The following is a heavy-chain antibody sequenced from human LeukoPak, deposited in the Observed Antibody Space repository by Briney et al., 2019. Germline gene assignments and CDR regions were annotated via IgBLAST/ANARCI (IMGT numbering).Heavy chain of an antibody. Sequence: GGSLRLSCTAPGFTFGDYAMSWVRQAPGKGLEWVGFIRSKAYGGTTEYAASVQGRFTISRDDSKSIAYLHLNSLKTEDTALYYCTRVWRSGSYSGYYYYYGMDVWGQGTTVSVSS. CDR1: GFTFGDYA. CDR3: TRVWRSGSYSGYYYYYGMDV. CDR2: IRSKAYGGTT. J-gene: IGHJ6*02. D-gene: IGHD1-26*01. V-gene: IGHV3-49*04.